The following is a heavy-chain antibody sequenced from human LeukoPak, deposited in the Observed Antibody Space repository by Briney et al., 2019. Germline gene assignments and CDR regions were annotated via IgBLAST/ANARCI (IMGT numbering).Heavy chain of an antibody. CDR1: GYTFTSYG. CDR3: ARAILVRGRKFDP. Sequence: ASVKVSCKASGYTFTSYGISWVRQAPGQGLEWMGWINPNSGGTNYAQKFQGRVTMTRDTSISTAYMELSSLRSEDTAVYYCARAILVRGRKFDPWGQGTLVTVSS. CDR2: INPNSGGT. J-gene: IGHJ5*02. V-gene: IGHV1-2*02. D-gene: IGHD3-10*01.